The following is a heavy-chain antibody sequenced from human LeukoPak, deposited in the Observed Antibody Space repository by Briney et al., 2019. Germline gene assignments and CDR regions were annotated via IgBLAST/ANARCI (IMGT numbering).Heavy chain of an antibody. J-gene: IGHJ4*02. Sequence: ASVKVSCKASEYTFTGYYMHWVRQAPGQGLEWMGRINPNSGGTNYAQKFQGRVTMTRDTSISTAYMELSGLRSDDTAVYYCARADWGSGIYYFDYWGQGTLVTVSS. D-gene: IGHD7-27*01. CDR2: INPNSGGT. CDR1: EYTFTGYY. V-gene: IGHV1-2*06. CDR3: ARADWGSGIYYFDY.